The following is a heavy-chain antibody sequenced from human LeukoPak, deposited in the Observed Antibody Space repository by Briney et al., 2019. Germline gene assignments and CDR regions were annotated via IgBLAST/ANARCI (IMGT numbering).Heavy chain of an antibody. CDR2: INPNSGGT. CDR3: ASDHKWDLLSCWFDP. J-gene: IGHJ5*02. V-gene: IGHV1-2*02. D-gene: IGHD1-26*01. Sequence: WASVTVTCTASGYTFTGYYMHCVRQAPGQELEEMVWINPNSGGTNYAQKLKGRVTMTRDTSINTAYMKLSSLTSDDTAVYYCASDHKWDLLSCWFDPWGKGTPVTVSS. CDR1: GYTFTGYY.